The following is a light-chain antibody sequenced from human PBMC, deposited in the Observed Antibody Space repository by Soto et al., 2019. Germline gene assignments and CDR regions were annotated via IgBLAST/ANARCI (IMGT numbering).Light chain of an antibody. Sequence: QSVLTQSPSASASLGASVKLTCTLSSGHSSYAIAWHQQQPEKGPRYLMKLNSDGSHSKGDGIPDRFSGSSSGAERYLIISGLQSEDEADYYCQTWGTGIHVFGTGTKATAL. CDR3: QTWGTGIHV. J-gene: IGLJ1*01. CDR2: LNSDGSH. V-gene: IGLV4-69*01. CDR1: SGHSSYA.